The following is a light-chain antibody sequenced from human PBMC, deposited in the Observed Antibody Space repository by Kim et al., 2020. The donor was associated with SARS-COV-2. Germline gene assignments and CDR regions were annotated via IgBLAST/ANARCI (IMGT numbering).Light chain of an antibody. Sequence: QPACMSCKSSQSLRHSDGKAYLFWYMQKPGQPPHLLIYEVSNRFSGVPDRISGSGSGTDFTLRISRVEAEDAGVYYCMQSMQLPYSFGQGTKLEI. V-gene: IGKV2D-29*01. CDR1: QSLRHSDGKAY. CDR2: EVS. J-gene: IGKJ2*03. CDR3: MQSMQLPYS.